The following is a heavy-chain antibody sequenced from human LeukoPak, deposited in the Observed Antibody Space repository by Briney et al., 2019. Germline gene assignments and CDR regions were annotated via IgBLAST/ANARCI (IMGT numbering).Heavy chain of an antibody. CDR3: ARESKDFWSGSKYGMDV. CDR1: GGSISSYY. Sequence: SETLSLTCTVSGGSISSYYWSWIRQPPGKGLEWIGYIYYSGSTNYNPSLKSRVTISVDTSKNQFSLKLGSVTAADTAVYYCARESKDFWSGSKYGMDVWGQGTTVTVSS. J-gene: IGHJ6*02. CDR2: IYYSGST. D-gene: IGHD3-3*01. V-gene: IGHV4-59*01.